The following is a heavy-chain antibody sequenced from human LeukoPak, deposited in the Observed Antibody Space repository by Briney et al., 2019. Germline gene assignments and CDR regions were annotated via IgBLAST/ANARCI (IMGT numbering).Heavy chain of an antibody. V-gene: IGHV3-21*01. CDR2: ISSSSSYI. D-gene: IGHD2-2*01. CDR1: AFTFSSYS. Sequence: GGSLRLSCAASAFTFSSYSMNWVRQAPGKGLEWVSSISSSSSYIYYADSVKGRFTISRDNAKNSLYLQMNSLRAEDTAVYYCARDQGCSSTICYLYYYYGMDVWGQGTTVTVSS. J-gene: IGHJ6*02. CDR3: ARDQGCSSTICYLYYYYGMDV.